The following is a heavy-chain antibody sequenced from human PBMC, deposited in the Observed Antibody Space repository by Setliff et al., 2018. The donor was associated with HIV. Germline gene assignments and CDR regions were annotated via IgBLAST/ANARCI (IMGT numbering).Heavy chain of an antibody. CDR1: GNSTTSSDYY. CDR3: ARDSNAPYFQH. J-gene: IGHJ1*01. D-gene: IGHD1-1*01. CDR2: IYYSGTT. V-gene: IGHV4-39*07. Sequence: PSETLSLTCTVSGNSTTSSDYYWGWVRQPPGKGLEWIGSIYYSGTTYHNPSLKSRVTISVHTSKNQFSLKLSSVTAADTAVYYCARDSNAPYFQHWGQGTLVTVSS.